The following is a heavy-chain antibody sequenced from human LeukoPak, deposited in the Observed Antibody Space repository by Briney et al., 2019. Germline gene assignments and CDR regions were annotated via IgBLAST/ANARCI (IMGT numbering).Heavy chain of an antibody. Sequence: PGGSLRLSCAASGFSFNRYAVAWVRQAPGKGLEWVSTISGSGGRTFFADSVKGRFTVSRDNSVFLQMNSLRAEDTALYYCAQSTSMRYFFDLWGRGTLVTVCS. CDR2: ISGSGGRT. J-gene: IGHJ2*01. D-gene: IGHD2-8*01. CDR3: AQSTSMRYFFDL. CDR1: GFSFNRYA. V-gene: IGHV3-23*01.